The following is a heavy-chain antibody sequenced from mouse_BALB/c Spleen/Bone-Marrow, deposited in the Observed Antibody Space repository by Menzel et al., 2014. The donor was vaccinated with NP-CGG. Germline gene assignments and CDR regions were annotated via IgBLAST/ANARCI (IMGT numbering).Heavy chain of an antibody. CDR2: INPYSGDA. Sequence: VQLQQSGPELVRPGASVKLSCKVYGYTFTDCAMHWVKQSHAKSLELLGVINPYSGDANYNQTFKLKATLPVDTSSSTAYMELARLTSEDSAIYYCSIDYDSSHFDHWGQGSTRTGSS. J-gene: IGHJ2*01. D-gene: IGHD1-1*01. CDR3: SIDYDSSHFDH. CDR1: GYTFTDCA. V-gene: IGHV1-67*01.